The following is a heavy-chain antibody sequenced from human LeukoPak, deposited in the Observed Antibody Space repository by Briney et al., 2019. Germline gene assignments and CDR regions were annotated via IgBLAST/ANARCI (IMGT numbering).Heavy chain of an antibody. J-gene: IGHJ4*02. CDR2: ISGSGGST. V-gene: IGHV3-23*01. Sequence: GGSLRLSCAASGFTFSSYAMSWVRQAAGKGLEWVSAISGSGGSTYYADSVKGRFTISRDNSKNTLYLQMNSLRAEDTAVYYCAKDLLVGGSYADFDYWGQGTLVTVSS. CDR1: GFTFSSYA. CDR3: AKDLLVGGSYADFDY. D-gene: IGHD1-26*01.